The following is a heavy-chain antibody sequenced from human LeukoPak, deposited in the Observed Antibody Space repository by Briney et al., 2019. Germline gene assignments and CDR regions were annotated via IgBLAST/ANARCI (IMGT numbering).Heavy chain of an antibody. V-gene: IGHV4-34*01. CDR3: AREINWFGP. Sequence: PSETLSLTCAVYGGSFSGYYWNWIRQPPGKGLEWIGGINHSGNTNYNPSLKSRVTISVDTSKNQFSLKLSSVTAADTAVYYCAREINWFGPWGQGTLVTVSS. J-gene: IGHJ5*02. CDR1: GGSFSGYY. CDR2: INHSGNT.